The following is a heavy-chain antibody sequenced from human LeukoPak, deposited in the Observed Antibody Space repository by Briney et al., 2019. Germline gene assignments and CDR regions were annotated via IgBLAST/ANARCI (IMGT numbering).Heavy chain of an antibody. Sequence: GASVKVSCKASGYTFTSYGISWVRQPPGQGLEWMGWISAYNGNTNYAQKLQGRVTMTTDTSTSTAYMELRSLRSDDTAVYYCARWFHPPYYNPLGVRNWFDPWGQGTLVTVSS. CDR1: GYTFTSYG. D-gene: IGHD1-14*01. J-gene: IGHJ5*02. CDR3: ARWFHPPYYNPLGVRNWFDP. V-gene: IGHV1-18*01. CDR2: ISAYNGNT.